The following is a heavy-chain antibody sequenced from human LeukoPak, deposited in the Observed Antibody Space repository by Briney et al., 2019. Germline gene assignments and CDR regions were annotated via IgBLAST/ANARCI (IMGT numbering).Heavy chain of an antibody. CDR1: GFPFCSSA. Sequence: PRGSPRHSCAASGFPFCSSAMRWGPPAPGKGPGWVSAIRGSGGSTYYADSVKSRFTISRDKSKNTLDLQMSSLRAEDTAVYYCAKDPWVWFGEFTFDYCGQGTLVTVSS. D-gene: IGHD3-10*01. CDR2: IRGSGGST. V-gene: IGHV3-23*01. J-gene: IGHJ4*02. CDR3: AKDPWVWFGEFTFDY.